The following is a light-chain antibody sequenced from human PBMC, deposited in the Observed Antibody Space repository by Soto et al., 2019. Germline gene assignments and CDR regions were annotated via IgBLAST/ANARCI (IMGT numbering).Light chain of an antibody. CDR2: EVS. CDR3: CSYAGSSTFYV. V-gene: IGLV2-23*02. CDR1: SSDVGSYNL. J-gene: IGLJ1*01. Sequence: QSVLTQPASVSGSPGQLITISCTGTSSDVGSYNLVSWYQQHPGKAPKLMIYEVSKRPSEVSNRFSGSKSGNTASLTISGLQAEDEADYYCCSYAGSSTFYVFGTGTKVTVL.